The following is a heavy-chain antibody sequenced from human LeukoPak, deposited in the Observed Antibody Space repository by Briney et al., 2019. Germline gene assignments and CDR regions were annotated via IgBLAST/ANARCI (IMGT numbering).Heavy chain of an antibody. CDR3: ATLGCCSGGSCYPGGLYYYYGMDV. CDR1: GYTFTSYG. D-gene: IGHD2-15*01. Sequence: ASVKVSCKASGYTFTSYGISWVRQAPGQGLEWMGWISAYNGNTNDAQKLQGRVTMTTDTSTSTAYMELRSLRSDDTAVYYCATLGCCSGGSCYPGGLYYYYGMDVWGQGTTVTVSS. J-gene: IGHJ6*02. CDR2: ISAYNGNT. V-gene: IGHV1-18*01.